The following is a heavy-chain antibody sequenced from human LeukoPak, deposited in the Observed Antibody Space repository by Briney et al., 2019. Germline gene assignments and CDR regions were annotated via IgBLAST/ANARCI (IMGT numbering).Heavy chain of an antibody. CDR2: INSDGSST. CDR1: GFTFSSYW. Sequence: PGGSLRLSCAASGFTFSSYWMHWVRQAPGKGLVWVSRINSDGSSTSYADSVKGRFTISRDNAKNSLYLQMSSLRAEDTAVYYCARGGYSSSWYLAKTFDYWGQGTLVTVSS. J-gene: IGHJ4*02. CDR3: ARGGYSSSWYLAKTFDY. D-gene: IGHD6-13*01. V-gene: IGHV3-74*01.